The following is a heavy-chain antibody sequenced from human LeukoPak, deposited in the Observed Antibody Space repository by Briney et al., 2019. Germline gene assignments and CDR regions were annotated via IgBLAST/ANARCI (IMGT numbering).Heavy chain of an antibody. Sequence: ASVKVSCKASGYTFTGYYMHWVRQAPGQGLEWMGWINPNSGGTNYAQKFQGRVTMTRDTSISTAYMELGRLRSDDTAVYYCARCSQQWLVPDFDYWGQGTLVTVSS. J-gene: IGHJ4*02. V-gene: IGHV1-2*02. CDR3: ARCSQQWLVPDFDY. D-gene: IGHD6-19*01. CDR2: INPNSGGT. CDR1: GYTFTGYY.